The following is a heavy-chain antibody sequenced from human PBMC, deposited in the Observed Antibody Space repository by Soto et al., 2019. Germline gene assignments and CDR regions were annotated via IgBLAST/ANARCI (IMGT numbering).Heavy chain of an antibody. CDR2: IKQDGSEK. CDR3: ARDAYSSGWYWFDP. J-gene: IGHJ5*02. CDR1: GFTFSSYW. V-gene: IGHV3-7*05. Sequence: EVQLVESGGGLVQPGGSLRLSCAASGFTFSSYWMSWVRQAPGKGLEWVANIKQDGSEKYYVDSVKGRFTISRDNAKNSLNLQMNSLGAEDTAVYYCARDAYSSGWYWFDPWGQGTLVTVSS. D-gene: IGHD6-19*01.